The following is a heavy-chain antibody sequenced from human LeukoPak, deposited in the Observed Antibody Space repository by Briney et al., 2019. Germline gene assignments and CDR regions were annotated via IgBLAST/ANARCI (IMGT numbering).Heavy chain of an antibody. CDR1: GFTFSSYA. CDR3: AKRKDYYDSSGYPN. J-gene: IGHJ4*02. D-gene: IGHD3-22*01. Sequence: GGSLRLSCAASGFTFSSYAMSWVRQAPGKGLEWVSAISGSGGSTYYADSVKGRFTISRDNSKNTLYLKMNSLRAEDTAVYYCAKRKDYYDSSGYPNWGQGTLVTVSS. V-gene: IGHV3-23*01. CDR2: ISGSGGST.